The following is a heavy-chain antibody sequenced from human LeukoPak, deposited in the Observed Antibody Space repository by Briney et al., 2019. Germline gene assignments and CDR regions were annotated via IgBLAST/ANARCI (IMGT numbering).Heavy chain of an antibody. Sequence: GASVKVSCKASGGTFSSYAISWVRQAPGQGLEWMGGIIPIFGTANYAQKFQGRVTITADKSTSTAYMELSSLRSEDTAVYYCAGNVAAAGLYYYYYMDVWGKGTTVTVSS. D-gene: IGHD6-13*01. CDR1: GGTFSSYA. J-gene: IGHJ6*03. V-gene: IGHV1-69*06. CDR3: AGNVAAAGLYYYYYMDV. CDR2: IIPIFGTA.